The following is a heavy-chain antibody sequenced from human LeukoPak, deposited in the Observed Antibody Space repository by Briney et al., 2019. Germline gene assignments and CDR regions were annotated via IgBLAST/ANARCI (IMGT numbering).Heavy chain of an antibody. V-gene: IGHV3-7*01. CDR3: AKDLDCSGGTCHKAFDC. CDR2: IKQDGSET. Sequence: GGSLRLSCAASGFTFSTYWMSWVRQAPGKGLEWVASIKQDGSETYYVDSVKGRFTISRDNAKNSLFLQMSRLRVEDTAVYYCAKDLDCSGGTCHKAFDCWGQGTLVTVSS. CDR1: GFTFSTYW. J-gene: IGHJ4*02. D-gene: IGHD2-15*01.